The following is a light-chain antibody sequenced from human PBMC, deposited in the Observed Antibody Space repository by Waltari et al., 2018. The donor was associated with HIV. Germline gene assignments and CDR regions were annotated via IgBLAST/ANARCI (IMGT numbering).Light chain of an antibody. Sequence: QSVLTQPPSVSGAPGQRVTISCTGSSSNIGAGYDVHWYQLLPGTAPKLLIYGNSKRPSGVPDRFSGSKSCTLASLAIPGLLAEDEAGYYCQSEDSRLGGSWGFGGGTKLTVL. CDR1: SSNIGAGYD. J-gene: IGLJ3*02. CDR3: QSEDSRLGGSWG. CDR2: GNS. V-gene: IGLV1-40*01.